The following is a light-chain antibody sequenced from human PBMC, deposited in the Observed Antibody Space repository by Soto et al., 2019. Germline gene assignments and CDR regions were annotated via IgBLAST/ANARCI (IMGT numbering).Light chain of an antibody. Sequence: QSVLTQPASVSGSPGQSITISCTGTSSDVGGYNYVSWYQQHPGKAPKLMIYDVTNRPSGVSNRFSGSKSGNTASLTISGLQAEDEADYYCSSSTSSSTYVFGTGTKLNVL. V-gene: IGLV2-14*01. CDR2: DVT. CDR3: SSSTSSSTYV. CDR1: SSDVGGYNY. J-gene: IGLJ1*01.